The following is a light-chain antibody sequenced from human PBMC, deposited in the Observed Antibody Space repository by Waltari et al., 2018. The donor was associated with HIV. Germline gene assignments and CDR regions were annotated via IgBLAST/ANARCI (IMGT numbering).Light chain of an antibody. Sequence: QSVLTQPPSASGTPGQRVTISCSGSNSNIGNNPVEWYQQLPGTAPKLLIYSKNHRPSGVPVRFSGSRSGTSGSLAISGLQSEDEADYYCGAWDDSLHGPLFGGGTKLTVL. CDR2: SKN. V-gene: IGLV1-44*01. CDR3: GAWDDSLHGPL. J-gene: IGLJ2*01. CDR1: NSNIGNNP.